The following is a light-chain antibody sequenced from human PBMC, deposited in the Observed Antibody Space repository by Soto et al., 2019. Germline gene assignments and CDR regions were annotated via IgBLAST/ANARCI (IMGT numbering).Light chain of an antibody. CDR3: QVWDSSRDNVV. CDR2: YDS. J-gene: IGLJ2*01. CDR1: NIGSKS. V-gene: IGLV3-21*04. Sequence: SYELAQPPSVSVAPGKTARITCGGNNIGSKSVHWYQQKPGQAPVLVIYYDSDRPSGIPERFSGSNSGNTATLTISRVEAGDEADYYCQVWDSSRDNVVFGGGTKVTVL.